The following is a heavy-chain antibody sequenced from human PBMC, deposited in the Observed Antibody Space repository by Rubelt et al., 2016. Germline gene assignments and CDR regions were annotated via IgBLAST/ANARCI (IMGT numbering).Heavy chain of an antibody. CDR3: AKDWPGTRTPGGDY. Sequence: EVQLLESGGGLVQPGGSLRLSCAASGFTFSSYAMSWVRQAPGKGLEWVSAISGSGGSTYYADSVKGRFTISRDTSKNTLYVQRNSLRAEDTAIYYCAKDWPGTRTPGGDYWGQGTLVIVSS. CDR2: ISGSGGST. V-gene: IGHV3-23*01. CDR1: GFTFSSYA. J-gene: IGHJ4*02. D-gene: IGHD3/OR15-3a*01.